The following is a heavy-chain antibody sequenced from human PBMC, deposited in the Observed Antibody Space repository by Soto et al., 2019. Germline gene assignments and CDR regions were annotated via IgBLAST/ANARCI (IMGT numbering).Heavy chain of an antibody. CDR2: IIPIFGTA. D-gene: IGHD3-22*01. CDR3: ARAPRSRHDSSGYYPDY. V-gene: IGHV1-69*13. J-gene: IGHJ4*02. Sequence: SEKVSCKASGGTFSSYAISWVRQAPGQGLEWMGGIIPIFGTANYAQKFQGRVTITADESTSTAYMELSSLRSEDTAVYYCARAPRSRHDSSGYYPDYWGQGTLVTVSS. CDR1: GGTFSSYA.